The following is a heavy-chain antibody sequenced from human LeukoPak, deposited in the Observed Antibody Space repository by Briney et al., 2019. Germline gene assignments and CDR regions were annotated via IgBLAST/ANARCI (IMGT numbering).Heavy chain of an antibody. V-gene: IGHV1-69*13. D-gene: IGHD1-1*01. J-gene: IGHJ4*02. CDR2: IIPIFGTA. CDR3: ASRGMEGRSDY. CDR1: GGTFSSYA. Sequence: ASVTVSCKASGGTFSSYAISWVRQAPGQGLEWMGGIIPIFGTANYAQKFQGRVTITADESTSTAYMELSSLRSEDTAVYYCASRGMEGRSDYWGQGTLVTVSS.